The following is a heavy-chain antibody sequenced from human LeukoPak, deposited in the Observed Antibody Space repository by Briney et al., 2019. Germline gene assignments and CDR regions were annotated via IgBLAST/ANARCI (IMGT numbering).Heavy chain of an antibody. J-gene: IGHJ4*02. CDR2: IKSKTDCGTT. CDR1: VFPLSNAW. Sequence: GGPLRLSCAASVFPLSNAWMSWVRQSPGKGLEWVVRIKSKTDCGTTDYAAPVKGRFTVSRVDSKNTLYLQMDSLNTEYSAVCYGTSDSFTFVYWGQGTLVTVSS. CDR3: TSDSFTFVY. V-gene: IGHV3-15*01.